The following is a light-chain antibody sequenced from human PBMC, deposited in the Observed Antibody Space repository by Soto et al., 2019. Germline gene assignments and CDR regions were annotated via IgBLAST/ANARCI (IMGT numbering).Light chain of an antibody. J-gene: IGLJ2*01. Sequence: QLVLTQPPSASGSPGQSVTISCTGTSNDVGGYRYVSWYQQHPGKAPKLMIYEVSKRPSGVPNRFSGSKSGNTASLTVSGLQAEDEADYYCSSYAGSHVVFGGGTKLT. CDR3: SSYAGSHVV. CDR2: EVS. V-gene: IGLV2-8*01. CDR1: SNDVGGYRY.